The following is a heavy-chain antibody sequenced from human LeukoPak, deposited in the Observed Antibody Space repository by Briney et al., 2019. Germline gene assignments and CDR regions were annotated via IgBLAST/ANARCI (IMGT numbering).Heavy chain of an antibody. CDR2: INHSGST. V-gene: IGHV4-34*01. CDR3: ARGRAVCGSTSCQISPVDY. Sequence: SETLSLTCAVYGGSFSGYYWSWIRQPPGKGLEWTGEINHSGSTNYNPSLKSRVTISVDTSKNQFSLKLSSVTAADTAVYYCARGRAVCGSTSCQISPVDYWGQGTLVTVSS. D-gene: IGHD2-2*01. J-gene: IGHJ4*02. CDR1: GGSFSGYY.